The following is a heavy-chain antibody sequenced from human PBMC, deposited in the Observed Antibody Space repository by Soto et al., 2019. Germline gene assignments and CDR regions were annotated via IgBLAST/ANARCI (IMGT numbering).Heavy chain of an antibody. V-gene: IGHV3-30*04. J-gene: IGHJ4*02. CDR3: ARRPVTYYFDY. CDR2: ISYDGRNT. Sequence: QVQLVESGGGVVQPGRSLRLSCAASGFTFSNYAIHWVRQAPGKGLEWVAGISYDGRNTYYADSVKGRFTISRDNSKNTRYLQMDSLRAEDTAVYYCARRPVTYYFDYGGQGTLVTVSS. D-gene: IGHD4-17*01. CDR1: GFTFSNYA.